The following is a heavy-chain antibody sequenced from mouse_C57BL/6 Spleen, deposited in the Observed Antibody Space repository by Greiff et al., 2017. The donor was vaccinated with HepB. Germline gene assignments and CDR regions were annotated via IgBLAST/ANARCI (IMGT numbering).Heavy chain of an antibody. Sequence: EVKLVESGGGLVKPGGSLKLSCAASGFTFSSYAMSWVRQTPEKRLEWVATISDGGSYTYYPDNVKGRFTISRDNAKNNLYLQMSHLKSEDTAMYYCARVPSGSSYDYAMDYWGQGTSVTVSS. CDR1: GFTFSSYA. CDR3: ARVPSGSSYDYAMDY. CDR2: ISDGGSYT. D-gene: IGHD1-1*01. J-gene: IGHJ4*01. V-gene: IGHV5-4*03.